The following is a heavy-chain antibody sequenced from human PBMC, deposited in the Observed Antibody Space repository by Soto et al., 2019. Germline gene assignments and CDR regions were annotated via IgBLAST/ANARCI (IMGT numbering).Heavy chain of an antibody. Sequence: GGSLRLSCAASGFTFSSYGMHWVRQAPGKGLEWVAVISYDGSNKYYADSVKGRFTISRDNSKNTLYLQMNSLRAEDTAVYYCAKAAYYDSSGYYDFDYWGQGT. J-gene: IGHJ4*02. V-gene: IGHV3-30*18. CDR3: AKAAYYDSSGYYDFDY. CDR2: ISYDGSNK. D-gene: IGHD3-22*01. CDR1: GFTFSSYG.